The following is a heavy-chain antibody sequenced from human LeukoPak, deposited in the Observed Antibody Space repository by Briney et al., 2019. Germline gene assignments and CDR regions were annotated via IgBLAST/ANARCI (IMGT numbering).Heavy chain of an antibody. Sequence: GGSLRLSCAASGFTFSSYAMSWVRQAPGKGLEWISDISGSGISTYYADSVKGRFTISRDNSKNTLYLQMNSLRAEDTAVYYCAKDQWSFSYFDYWGQGTLVTVSS. CDR2: ISGSGIST. CDR3: AKDQWSFSYFDY. J-gene: IGHJ4*02. D-gene: IGHD1-26*01. CDR1: GFTFSSYA. V-gene: IGHV3-23*01.